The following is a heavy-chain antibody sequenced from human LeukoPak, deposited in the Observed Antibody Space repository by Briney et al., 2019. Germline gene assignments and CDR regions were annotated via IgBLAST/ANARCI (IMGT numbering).Heavy chain of an antibody. J-gene: IGHJ4*02. V-gene: IGHV4-39*02. CDR2: IFHSGST. CDR1: GGSITSASYS. CDR3: AGRAIFGVDRSFDY. Sequence: SETLSLTCTVSGGSITSASYSWGWIRQPPGKGLEWIGSIFHSGSTYYRPSLKSRFTISLHTSDNHFSLKMSSVTAADTAVYYCAGRAIFGVDRSFDYWGQGTLVTVSS. D-gene: IGHD3-3*01.